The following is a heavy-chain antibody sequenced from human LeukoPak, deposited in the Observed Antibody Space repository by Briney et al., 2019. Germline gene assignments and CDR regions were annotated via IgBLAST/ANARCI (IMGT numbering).Heavy chain of an antibody. J-gene: IGHJ5*02. D-gene: IGHD3-22*01. CDR3: ARGEGITMIVVATWFDP. CDR2: INPSGGST. CDR1: GYTFTSDY. V-gene: IGHV1-46*01. Sequence: GASVKVSCKASGYTFTSDYMHWVRQAPGQGLEWMGIINPSGGSTSYAQKFQGRVTMTRDTSTSTVYMELSSLRSEDTAVYYCARGEGITMIVVATWFDPWGQGTLVTVSS.